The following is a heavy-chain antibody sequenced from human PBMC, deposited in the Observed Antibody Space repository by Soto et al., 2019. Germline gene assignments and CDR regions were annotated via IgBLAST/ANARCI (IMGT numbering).Heavy chain of an antibody. Sequence: ASVEVSCRASGYTFTSYGISWVRLAPGQGLEWMGWISAYNGNTNYAQKLQGRVTMTTDTSTSTAYMELRSLRSDDTAVYYCARDLRIAAAAPINYWGQGTLVTVSS. J-gene: IGHJ4*02. D-gene: IGHD6-13*01. CDR1: GYTFTSYG. CDR2: ISAYNGNT. CDR3: ARDLRIAAAAPINY. V-gene: IGHV1-18*04.